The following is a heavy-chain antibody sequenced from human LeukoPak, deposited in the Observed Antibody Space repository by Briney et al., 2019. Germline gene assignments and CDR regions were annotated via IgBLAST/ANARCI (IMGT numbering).Heavy chain of an antibody. Sequence: SETLSLTCAVYGGSFSGYYWRWIRQPPGKGLEWIGEINHSGSTNYNPSLKSRVTISVDTSKNQFSLKLSSVTAADTAVYYCARRRGSYTFYYMDVWGKGTTVTVSS. D-gene: IGHD1-26*01. J-gene: IGHJ6*03. CDR3: ARRRGSYTFYYMDV. CDR1: GGSFSGYY. V-gene: IGHV4-34*01. CDR2: INHSGST.